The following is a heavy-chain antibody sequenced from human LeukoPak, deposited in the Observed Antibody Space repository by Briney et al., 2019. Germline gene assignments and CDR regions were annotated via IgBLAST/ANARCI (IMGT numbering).Heavy chain of an antibody. V-gene: IGHV4-30-2*01. CDR3: ARSDLYYFDY. CDR1: GGSISSGGYY. Sequence: SQTLSLTCTVSGGSISSGGYYWSWIRQPPGKGLEWIGCIYHSGSTYYNPSLKSRVTISVDRSKNQFSLKLSSVTAADTAVYYCARSDLYYFDYWGQGTLVTVSS. J-gene: IGHJ4*02. CDR2: IYHSGST.